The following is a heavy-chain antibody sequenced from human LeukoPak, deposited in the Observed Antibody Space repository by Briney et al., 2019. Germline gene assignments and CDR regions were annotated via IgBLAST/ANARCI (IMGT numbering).Heavy chain of an antibody. CDR2: INPNSGGT. J-gene: IGHJ4*02. CDR3: ARDWAATKYDY. D-gene: IGHD5-12*01. V-gene: IGHV1-2*02. CDR1: GYTFTGYY. Sequence: EASVKVSCKASGYTFTGYYMRWVRQAPGQGLEWMGWINPNSGGTNYAQKFQGRVTMTRDTSISTAYMELSRLRSDDTAVYYCARDWAATKYDYWGQGTLVTVSS.